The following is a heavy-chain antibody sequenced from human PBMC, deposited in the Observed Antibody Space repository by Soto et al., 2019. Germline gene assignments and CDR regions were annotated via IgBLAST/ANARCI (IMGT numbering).Heavy chain of an antibody. Sequence: GGSLRLSCTVSGFAFNNYGINWVRQAPGKGLEWVSSISKSDYTYYSDSVKGRFTISRDNAKNSVSLQMNTLRVEDTAVYYCAREDSIIIPDVSDFWGQETLVTVSS. J-gene: IGHJ4*02. CDR3: AREDSIIIPDVSDF. D-gene: IGHD3-22*01. CDR1: GFAFNNYG. CDR2: ISKSDYT. V-gene: IGHV3-21*01.